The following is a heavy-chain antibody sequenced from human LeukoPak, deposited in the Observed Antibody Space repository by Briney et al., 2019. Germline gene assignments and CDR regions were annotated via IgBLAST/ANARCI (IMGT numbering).Heavy chain of an antibody. CDR1: GFAFSRYS. J-gene: IGHJ4*02. CDR2: ISSSGDET. Sequence: PGGSLRLSCAASGFAFSRYSMNWVRQAPGKGLEWVSGISSSGDETHYADSVRGRFTISRDNSQDTLYLEVKSLRVEDTAVYFCAKPLYAVRGKNFSDYWGQGTLVTVSS. V-gene: IGHV3-23*01. CDR3: AKPLYAVRGKNFSDY. D-gene: IGHD3-16*01.